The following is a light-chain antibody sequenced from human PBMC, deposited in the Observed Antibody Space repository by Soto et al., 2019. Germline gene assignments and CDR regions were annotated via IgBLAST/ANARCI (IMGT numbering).Light chain of an antibody. Sequence: QSVLTQPASVSGSPGQSITISCTGARSDVGGYNYVYWHQQHPGKAPKLMIYDVTNRPSGVSDRFSGSKSGNTASLTISGLQAEDEAEYYSTSYTSRTPYVSRAGTKVTVL. CDR1: RSDVGGYNY. V-gene: IGLV2-14*01. J-gene: IGLJ1*01. CDR3: TSYTSRTPYV. CDR2: DVT.